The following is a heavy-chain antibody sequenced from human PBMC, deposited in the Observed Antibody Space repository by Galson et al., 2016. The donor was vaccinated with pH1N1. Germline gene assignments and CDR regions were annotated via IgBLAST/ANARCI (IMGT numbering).Heavy chain of an antibody. CDR2: IIAIFGVP. CDR1: GGIFNKYT. Sequence: SVKVSCKASGGIFNKYTISWVRQAPGQGLEWVGDIIAIFGVPNYAQKFQGRVTINADKSTNTAYMELSSLKSDDTAVYYCAASETYKPSSYDYWGLGTLVTVSP. D-gene: IGHD3-10*01. V-gene: IGHV1-69*10. CDR3: AASETYKPSSYDY. J-gene: IGHJ4*02.